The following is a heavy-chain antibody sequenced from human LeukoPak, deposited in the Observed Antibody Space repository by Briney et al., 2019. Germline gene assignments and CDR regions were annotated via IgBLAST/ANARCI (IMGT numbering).Heavy chain of an antibody. CDR2: FDPEDGET. CDR1: GYTLTELS. Sequence: GASVKVSCKVSGYTLTELSMHWVRQAPGKGLEWMGGFDPEDGETIYAQKFQGRVTMTEDTSTDTAYMELSSLRSEDTAVYYCARGNTAMVHLPENEDYWGQGTLVTVSS. V-gene: IGHV1-24*01. D-gene: IGHD5-18*01. J-gene: IGHJ4*02. CDR3: ARGNTAMVHLPENEDY.